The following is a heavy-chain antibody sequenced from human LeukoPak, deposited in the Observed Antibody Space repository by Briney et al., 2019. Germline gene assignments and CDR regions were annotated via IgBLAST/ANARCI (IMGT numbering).Heavy chain of an antibody. J-gene: IGHJ6*02. CDR3: ARVVGYCSSTTCSPSYYGLDV. CDR2: INHSGST. CDR1: GGSFSDYS. D-gene: IGHD2-2*01. V-gene: IGHV4-34*01. Sequence: PSETLSLTCDVYGGSFSDYSWSWIRQPPGKGLEWIGEINHSGSTKYNPSLKSRVTISVDTSKNQFSLKLSSVTAADAAVYYCARVVGYCSSTTCSPSYYGLDVWGQGTTVTVSS.